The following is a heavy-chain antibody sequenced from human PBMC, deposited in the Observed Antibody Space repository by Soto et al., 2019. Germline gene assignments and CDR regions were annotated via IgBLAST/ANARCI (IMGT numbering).Heavy chain of an antibody. CDR2: IYDSETT. Sequence: PSETLSLTCTVSGGSINSDDSYWSWLRQPPGRGLGWIGYIYDSETTYYNPSLKSRVTISVATSKNQFSLKLNSVTAADTAVYYCARDRQSEIVATLASNGMEVWGQGTSVTVSS. D-gene: IGHD5-12*01. CDR3: ARDRQSEIVATLASNGMEV. CDR1: GGSINSDDSY. J-gene: IGHJ6*02. V-gene: IGHV4-30-4*01.